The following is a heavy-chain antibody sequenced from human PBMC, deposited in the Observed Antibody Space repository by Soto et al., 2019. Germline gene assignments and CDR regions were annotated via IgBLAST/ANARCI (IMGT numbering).Heavy chain of an antibody. CDR3: TTVSSSGTFDY. V-gene: IGHV3-15*01. CDR1: GFTFSNAW. D-gene: IGHD6-6*01. CDR2: SKSKTDGGTT. J-gene: IGHJ4*02. Sequence: LRLSCAASGFTFSNAWMSWVRQAPGKGLEWVGRSKSKTDGGTTDYAAPVKGRFTISRDDSKNTLYLQMNSLKTQDTAVYYCTTVSSSGTFDYWGQGTLVTVSS.